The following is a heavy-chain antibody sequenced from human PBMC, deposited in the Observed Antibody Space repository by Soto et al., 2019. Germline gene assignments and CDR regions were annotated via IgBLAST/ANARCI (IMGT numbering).Heavy chain of an antibody. D-gene: IGHD5-18*01. CDR3: ARDATPMAN. J-gene: IGHJ4*02. CDR1: GFTFSSYS. CDR2: ISSSSITI. Sequence: GSLRLSCAASGFTFSSYSMNWVRQAPGKGLEWVSYISSSSITIYYADSVKGRFTISRDNAKNSLYLQMNSLRAEDTAVYYCARDATPMANWGQGTLVTVSS. V-gene: IGHV3-48*01.